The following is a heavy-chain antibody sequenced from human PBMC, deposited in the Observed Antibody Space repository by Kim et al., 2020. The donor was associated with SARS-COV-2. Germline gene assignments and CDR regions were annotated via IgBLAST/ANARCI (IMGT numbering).Heavy chain of an antibody. Sequence: GGSLRLSCAASGFTFSSYAMSWVRQAPGKGLEWVSAISGSGGSTYYADSVKGRFTISRDNSKNTLYLQMNSLRAEDTAVYYCAKRLTIVLRYFDRVGSGMDVWGQGTTVTVSS. J-gene: IGHJ6*02. D-gene: IGHD3-9*01. V-gene: IGHV3-23*01. CDR2: ISGSGGST. CDR1: GFTFSSYA. CDR3: AKRLTIVLRYFDRVGSGMDV.